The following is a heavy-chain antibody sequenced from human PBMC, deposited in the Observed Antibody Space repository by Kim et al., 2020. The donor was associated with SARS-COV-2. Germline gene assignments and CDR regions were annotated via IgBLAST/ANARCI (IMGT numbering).Heavy chain of an antibody. CDR3: AGTTGLLVGN. Sequence: GGSLRLSCVASGFTFSNDWMNWVRRAPGKGLEWVANIKQDGGERKYVDSVQGRFTISREKAKNLVNLQMNSMRDENTAMYDYAGTTGLLVGNWVQGSL. CDR1: GFTFSNDW. J-gene: IGHJ4*02. V-gene: IGHV3-7*01. CDR2: IKQDGGER. D-gene: IGHD2-21*01.